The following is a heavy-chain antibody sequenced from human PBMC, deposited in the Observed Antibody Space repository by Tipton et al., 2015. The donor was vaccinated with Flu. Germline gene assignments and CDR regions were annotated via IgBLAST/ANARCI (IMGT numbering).Heavy chain of an antibody. D-gene: IGHD2-15*01. Sequence: TLSLTCTVSGGSISSSSYYWGWIRQPPGKGLEWIGRIYTSGSTNYNPSLKSRVTMSVDTSKNQFSLKLSSVTAADTAVYYCARRWWGNAFDIWGQGTMVTVSS. CDR1: GGSISSSSYY. CDR2: IYTSGST. CDR3: ARRWWGNAFDI. J-gene: IGHJ3*02. V-gene: IGHV4-61*02.